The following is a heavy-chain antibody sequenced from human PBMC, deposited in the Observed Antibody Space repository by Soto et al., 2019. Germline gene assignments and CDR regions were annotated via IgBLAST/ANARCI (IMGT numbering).Heavy chain of an antibody. D-gene: IGHD2-8*02. CDR3: AKERLCTGGGCHVGQVFDL. V-gene: IGHV3-7*03. Sequence: GGSLRLSCAASGFTFSHYFMTWVRQAPGKALEWVAGIKEDGSEKYCADSMKGRFTISRDNAKNSLYLQVGSLRVEDTAVYYCAKERLCTGGGCHVGQVFDLRGQGTMVTVSS. CDR1: GFTFSHYF. CDR2: IKEDGSEK. J-gene: IGHJ3*01.